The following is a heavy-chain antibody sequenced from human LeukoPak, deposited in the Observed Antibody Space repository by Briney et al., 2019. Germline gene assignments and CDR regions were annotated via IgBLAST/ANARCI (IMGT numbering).Heavy chain of an antibody. J-gene: IGHJ6*02. D-gene: IGHD6-19*01. V-gene: IGHV3-21*01. Sequence: GGSLRLSCAASGFTFSSYSMNWVRQAPGKGLEWVSSISSSSSYIYYADSVKGRFTISRDNAKNSLHLQMNSLRAEDTAVYYCARDQWLVHPEGVDYYYGMDVWGQGTTVTVSS. CDR3: ARDQWLVHPEGVDYYYGMDV. CDR1: GFTFSSYS. CDR2: ISSSSSYI.